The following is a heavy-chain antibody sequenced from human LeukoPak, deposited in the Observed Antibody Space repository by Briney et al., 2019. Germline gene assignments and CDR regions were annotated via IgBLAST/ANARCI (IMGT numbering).Heavy chain of an antibody. J-gene: IGHJ4*02. CDR3: ARDSDYYGSGSSGYFDY. V-gene: IGHV4-31*03. CDR2: IYYSGST. D-gene: IGHD3-10*01. Sequence: SETLTLTCTVSGCSITSGDYYWSWIRQHPGKGLELIGYIYYSGSTYYNPSLKSRVTLSVNTSKNQFSLKLSSVTAADTAVYYCARDSDYYGSGSSGYFDYWGQGTLVTVSS. CDR1: GCSITSGDYY.